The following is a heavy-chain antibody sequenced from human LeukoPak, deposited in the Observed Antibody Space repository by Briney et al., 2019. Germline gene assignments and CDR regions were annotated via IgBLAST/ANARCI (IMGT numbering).Heavy chain of an antibody. V-gene: IGHV3-20*04. CDR2: INWNGGST. D-gene: IGHD1-1*01. Sequence: GGSLSLSCAPSGFTFDDYCMSWVRPAPGKGLEWVSGINWNGGSTGYADSVKGRFTITRDNAKNSLYLQINSLGAEGTALYYCARVTTGATWGQGTLVTVSS. CDR1: GFTFDDYC. J-gene: IGHJ5*02. CDR3: ARVTTGAT.